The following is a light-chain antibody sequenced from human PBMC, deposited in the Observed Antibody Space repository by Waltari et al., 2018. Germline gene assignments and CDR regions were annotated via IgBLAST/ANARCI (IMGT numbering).Light chain of an antibody. CDR1: SSDIGKYNL. Sequence: QSALTQTATVSGSPGQSITISCSGASSDIGKYNLVSWYQQHPGKAPTLIIYDVNKRPSGVSNRFSGSKSSNTAFLTISGLQTADEADYYCCSYAGSAVSVFGGGTKLTVL. CDR2: DVN. J-gene: IGLJ3*02. V-gene: IGLV2-23*02. CDR3: CSYAGSAVSV.